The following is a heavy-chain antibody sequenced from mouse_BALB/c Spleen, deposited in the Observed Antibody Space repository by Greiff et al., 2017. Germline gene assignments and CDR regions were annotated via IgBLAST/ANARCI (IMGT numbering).Heavy chain of an antibody. CDR2: ISSGSSTI. V-gene: IGHV5-17*02. CDR3: ARWRSFYYGNYEAMDY. D-gene: IGHD2-1*01. J-gene: IGHJ4*01. CDR1: GFTFSSFG. Sequence: EVQLVESGGGLVQPGGSRKLSCAASGFTFSSFGMHWVRQAPEKGLEWVAYISSGSSTIYYADTVKGRFTISRDNPKNTLFLQMTSLRSEDTAMYYCARWRSFYYGNYEAMDYWGQGTSVTVSS.